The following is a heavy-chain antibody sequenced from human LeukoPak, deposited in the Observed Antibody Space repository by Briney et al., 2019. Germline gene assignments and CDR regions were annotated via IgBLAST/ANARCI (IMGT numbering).Heavy chain of an antibody. CDR1: GGSISSGGYS. J-gene: IGHJ4*02. CDR3: ARGDTAMATGFDY. Sequence: PSETLSLTCAVSGGSISSGGYSWSWIRQPPGKGLEWIGYVYHSGSTYYNPSLKSRVTISVDRSKNQFSLKLSSVTAADTAVYYCARGDTAMATGFDYWGQGTLVTVSS. CDR2: VYHSGST. V-gene: IGHV4-30-2*01. D-gene: IGHD5-18*01.